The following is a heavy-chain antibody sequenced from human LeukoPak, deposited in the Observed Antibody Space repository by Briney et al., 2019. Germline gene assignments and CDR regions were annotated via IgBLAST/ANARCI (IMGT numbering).Heavy chain of an antibody. V-gene: IGHV3-74*01. CDR2: INSDGSSS. D-gene: IGHD2-15*01. CDR1: GFTFSSYW. Sequence: GGSLRLSCAASGFTFSSYWMHWVRQAPGKGLVWVSRINSDGSSSSYADSVKGRFTISRDNAKNTLYLQMNSLRAEDTAVYYCARAASRDYSPGDYWGQGTLVTVSS. J-gene: IGHJ4*02. CDR3: ARAASRDYSPGDY.